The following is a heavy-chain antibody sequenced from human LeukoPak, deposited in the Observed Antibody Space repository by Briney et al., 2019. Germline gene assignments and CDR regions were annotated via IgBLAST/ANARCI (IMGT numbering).Heavy chain of an antibody. CDR3: AKDRSGLNWYFDL. D-gene: IGHD6-19*01. J-gene: IGHJ2*01. CDR1: GFTFSNYG. CDR2: ISYDGSNQ. V-gene: IGHV3-30*18. Sequence: GGSLSLSCAASGFTFSNYGMHWVRQAPGKGLEWVAIISYDGSNQYYTDSVKGRFTISRDNSKNTLYLQINSLRAEDTAVYFCAKDRSGLNWYFDLWGGGTLVTVSS.